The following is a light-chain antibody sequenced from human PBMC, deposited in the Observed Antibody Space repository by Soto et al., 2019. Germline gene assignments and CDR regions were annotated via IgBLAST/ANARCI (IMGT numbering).Light chain of an antibody. CDR3: QVWDSSIVQHV. CDR2: DDS. CDR1: NIASKS. V-gene: IGLV3-21*02. Sequence: SELTQSPSVSVAPGQTASITWGGNNIASKSVHWYQQRPGQAPVLVVHDDSVRPSGIPERFSGSNSGNTATLTITGVEAGDEADYYCQVWDSSIVQHVFGAGTKVTVL. J-gene: IGLJ1*01.